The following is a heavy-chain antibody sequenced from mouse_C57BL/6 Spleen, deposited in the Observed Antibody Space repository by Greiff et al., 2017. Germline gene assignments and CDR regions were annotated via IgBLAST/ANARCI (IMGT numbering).Heavy chain of an antibody. D-gene: IGHD1-1*01. J-gene: IGHJ3*01. CDR1: GYAFSSYW. CDR2: IYPGDGDT. CDR3: ESRGGLLPFAY. V-gene: IGHV1-80*01. Sequence: LVESGAELVKPGASVKISCKASGYAFSSYWMNWVKQRPGKGLEWIGQIYPGDGDTNYNGKFKGKATLTANKSSSTAYMQLSSLTSEDSAVYFCESRGGLLPFAYWGQGTLVTVSA.